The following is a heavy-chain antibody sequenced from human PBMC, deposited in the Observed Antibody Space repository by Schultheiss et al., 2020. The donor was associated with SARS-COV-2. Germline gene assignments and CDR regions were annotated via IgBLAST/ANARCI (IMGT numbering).Heavy chain of an antibody. V-gene: IGHV3-21*04. CDR1: GFTFSSYS. CDR2: ISSSSSYI. CDR3: ARSRDGYNWAHGAFDI. Sequence: GGSLRLSCAASGFTFSSYSMNWVRQAPGKGLEWVSSISSSSSYIYYADSVKGRFTISRDNAKNSLYLQMNSLRAEDTALYYCARSRDGYNWAHGAFDIWGQGTMVTVSS. J-gene: IGHJ3*02. D-gene: IGHD5-24*01.